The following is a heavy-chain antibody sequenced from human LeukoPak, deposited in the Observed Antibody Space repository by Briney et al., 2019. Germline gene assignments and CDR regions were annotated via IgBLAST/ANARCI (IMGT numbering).Heavy chain of an antibody. V-gene: IGHV3-15*01. CDR1: GFTFSSYS. J-gene: IGHJ4*02. Sequence: GGSLRLSCAASGFTFSSYSMNWVRQAPGKGLEWVGRIKSKTDGGTTDYAAPVKGRFTISRDDSKNTLYLQMNSLKTEDTAVYYCTTAGIVVVPAAIKIGPNYFDYWGQGTLVTVSS. CDR3: TTAGIVVVPAAIKIGPNYFDY. CDR2: IKSKTDGGTT. D-gene: IGHD2-2*01.